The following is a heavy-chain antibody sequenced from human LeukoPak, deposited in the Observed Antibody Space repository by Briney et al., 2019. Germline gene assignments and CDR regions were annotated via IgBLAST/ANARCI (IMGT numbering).Heavy chain of an antibody. CDR1: GYTFTGYY. V-gene: IGHV1-2*02. CDR3: ARDPDRCSGGSCYSEYYYYGMDV. Sequence: ASVKVSCKASGYTFTGYYMHWVRQAPGQGLEWMGWINPNSGGTNYAQKFQGRVTMTRDTSISTAYMELIRLRSDDTAVYYCARDPDRCSGGSCYSEYYYYGMDVWGQGTTVTVSS. CDR2: INPNSGGT. J-gene: IGHJ6*02. D-gene: IGHD2-15*01.